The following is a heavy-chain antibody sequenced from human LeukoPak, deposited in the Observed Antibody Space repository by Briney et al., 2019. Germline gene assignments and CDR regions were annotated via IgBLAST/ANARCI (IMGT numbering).Heavy chain of an antibody. D-gene: IGHD1-14*01. Sequence: GASVKVSCKASGYTFTSYDFNWVRQATGQELEWMGWMSPNSGNTGYAQKFQGRVTMTRNTSMSTAYMELSSLRSEDTAVYYCAISEWTRLNGMDVWGQGTTVTVSS. J-gene: IGHJ6*02. CDR2: MSPNSGNT. V-gene: IGHV1-8*01. CDR1: GYTFTSYD. CDR3: AISEWTRLNGMDV.